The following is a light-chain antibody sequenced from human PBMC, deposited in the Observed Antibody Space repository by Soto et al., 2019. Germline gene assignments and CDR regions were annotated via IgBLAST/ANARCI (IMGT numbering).Light chain of an antibody. Sequence: EIVLTPSPGTLSLSPGERAILSCRASQSVSSSFLAWYRQNPGQAPRLLIYSASSRATGIPGRFSGSGSGTDFTLTINRLEPEDFAVYYCQQYGTSPFTFGGGTKVDIK. V-gene: IGKV3-20*01. CDR1: QSVSSSF. J-gene: IGKJ4*01. CDR2: SAS. CDR3: QQYGTSPFT.